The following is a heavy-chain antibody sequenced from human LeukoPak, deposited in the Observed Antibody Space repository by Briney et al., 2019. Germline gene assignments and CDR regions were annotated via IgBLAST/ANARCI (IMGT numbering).Heavy chain of an antibody. CDR3: ARGAWWYDFWSGPVGDY. J-gene: IGHJ4*02. CDR1: GYTFTSYD. Sequence: ASVKVSCKASGYTFTSYDINWVRQATGQGLEWMGWMNPNSGNTGYAQKFQGRVTITRNTSISTAYMELSSLRSEDTAVYYCARGAWWYDFWSGPVGDYWGQGTLVTVSS. D-gene: IGHD3-3*01. CDR2: MNPNSGNT. V-gene: IGHV1-8*03.